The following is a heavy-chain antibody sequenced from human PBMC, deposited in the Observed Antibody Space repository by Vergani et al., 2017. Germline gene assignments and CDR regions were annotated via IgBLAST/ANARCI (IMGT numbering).Heavy chain of an antibody. CDR1: GFKFDDYG. CDR3: ARDCTSGGCPDNYGMDV. V-gene: IGHV3-20*04. J-gene: IGHJ6*02. CDR2: INWNGGSA. D-gene: IGHD2-8*01. Sequence: EVQLLESGGGLVQPGGSLRLSCAASGFKFDDYGMTWVRQRPGKGLEWVAHINWNGGSAFYADSVKGRFTISRDNTNNSLFLQLRSLRAEDAAVYYCARDCTSGGCPDNYGMDVWGQGATVTVSS.